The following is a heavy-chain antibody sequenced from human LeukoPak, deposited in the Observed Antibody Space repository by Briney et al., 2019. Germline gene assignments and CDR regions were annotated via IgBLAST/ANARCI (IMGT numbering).Heavy chain of an antibody. J-gene: IGHJ4*02. V-gene: IGHV1-2*02. CDR1: GYTYTAYG. D-gene: IGHD2-2*01. CDR2: IDPKSGGT. CDR3: SRDPSTKYYTDS. Sequence: ASVKVSCKASGYTYTAYGITWVRQAPGQGFEWMGWIDPKSGGTKYAQTFKGRVTMTRDTSINTVYMDLSSLRSDDTAVYYCSRDPSTKYYTDSWGQGTLVTVSS.